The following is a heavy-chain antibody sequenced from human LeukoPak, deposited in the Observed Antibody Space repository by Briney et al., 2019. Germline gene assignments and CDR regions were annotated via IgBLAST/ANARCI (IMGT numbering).Heavy chain of an antibody. Sequence: GGSLRLSCAASGFTFSSYAMSWVRQAPGKGLEWVSAISGSGGSTYYADSVKGRFTISRDNSKNTLYLQMNSLRAEDTAVYYCAKDSIRGVVITVLDYWCQGTLVTVSS. V-gene: IGHV3-23*01. CDR1: GFTFSSYA. CDR2: ISGSGGST. D-gene: IGHD3-22*01. CDR3: AKDSIRGVVITVLDY. J-gene: IGHJ4*02.